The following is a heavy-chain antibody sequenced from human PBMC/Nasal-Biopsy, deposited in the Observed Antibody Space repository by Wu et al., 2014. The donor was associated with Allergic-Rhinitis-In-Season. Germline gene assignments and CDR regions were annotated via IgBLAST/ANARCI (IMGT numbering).Heavy chain of an antibody. CDR3: VRRRAVDSYYFDY. Sequence: TLSLTCSVSGDSVGSSNYYWAWIRQSPGKGLEWIATVYYVGSTYYNPSLKSRVTISMDTSKNQFFLKVSSLTAADTAVYYCVRRRAVDSYYFDYWGQGTLVTVSS. CDR1: GDSVGSSNYY. V-gene: IGHV4-39*01. CDR2: VYYVGST. J-gene: IGHJ4*03. D-gene: IGHD6-19*01.